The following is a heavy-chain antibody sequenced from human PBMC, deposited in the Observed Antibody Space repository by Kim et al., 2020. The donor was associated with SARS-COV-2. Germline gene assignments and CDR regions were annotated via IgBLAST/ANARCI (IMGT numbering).Heavy chain of an antibody. Sequence: SETLSLTCTVSGGSISSYYWSWIRQPPGKGLEWIGYIYYSGSTNYNPSLKSRVTISVDTSKNQFSLKLSSVTAADTAVYYCARVYHGGTPYSSSWYYFDYWGQGTLVTVSS. D-gene: IGHD6-13*01. CDR3: ARVYHGGTPYSSSWYYFDY. J-gene: IGHJ4*02. V-gene: IGHV4-59*01. CDR1: GGSISSYY. CDR2: IYYSGST.